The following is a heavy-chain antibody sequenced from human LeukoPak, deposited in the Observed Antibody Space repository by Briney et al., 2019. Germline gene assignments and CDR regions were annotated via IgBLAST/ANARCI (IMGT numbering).Heavy chain of an antibody. CDR2: ISYDGSNK. Sequence: GGSLRLSCAASGFTFSSYGMHWVRQAPGKGLEWEAVISYDGSNKYYADSVKGRFTISRDNSKNTLYLQMNSLRAEDTAVYYCAKEEGSGYLVDWGQGTLVTVSS. D-gene: IGHD1-26*01. CDR1: GFTFSSYG. V-gene: IGHV3-30*18. CDR3: AKEEGSGYLVD. J-gene: IGHJ4*02.